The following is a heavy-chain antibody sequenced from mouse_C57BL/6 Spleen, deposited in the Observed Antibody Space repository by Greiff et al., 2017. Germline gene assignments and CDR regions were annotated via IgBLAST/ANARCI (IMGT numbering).Heavy chain of an antibody. V-gene: IGHV1-15*01. CDR1: GYTFTDYE. J-gene: IGHJ2*01. D-gene: IGHD1-1*01. CDR3: TRKNGSSHYFDD. Sequence: VQLQQSGAELVRPGASVTLSCKASGYTFTDYEMHWVKQTPVHGLEWIGAIDPETGGTAYNQKFKGKAILTADKSSSTAYMELRSLTSEDSAVYYCTRKNGSSHYFDDWGQGTTLTVSS. CDR2: IDPETGGT.